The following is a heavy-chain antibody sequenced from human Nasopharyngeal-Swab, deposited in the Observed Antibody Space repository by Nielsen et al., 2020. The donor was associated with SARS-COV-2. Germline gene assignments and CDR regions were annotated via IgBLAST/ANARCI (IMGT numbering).Heavy chain of an antibody. CDR3: ARMDFIASRDY. V-gene: IGHV3-53*01. D-gene: IGHD6-13*01. Sequence: GESLKISCAASGFTVSSNYMSWVRQAPGKGLEWVAVIYSRGETHYTDSVRGRFTSSRDNSTNMVNLQLNSLRAEDTAVYYCARMDFIASRDYWGQGTLVTVSS. J-gene: IGHJ4*02. CDR1: GFTVSSNY. CDR2: IYSRGET.